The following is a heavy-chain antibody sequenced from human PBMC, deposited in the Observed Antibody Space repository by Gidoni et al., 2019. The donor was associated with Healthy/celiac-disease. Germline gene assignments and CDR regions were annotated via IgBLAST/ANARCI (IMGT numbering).Heavy chain of an antibody. CDR1: GGSFSVYS. CDR2: INHSGST. V-gene: IGHV4-34*01. Sequence: QVQLQQWGAGLLKPSETLSLTCAVYGGSFSVYSWSWIRQPPGKGLEWIGEINHSGSTNYNPSLKSRVTISVDTSKNQFSLKLSSVTAADTAVYYCARGLAIVVVVAATRGYYFDYWGQGTLVTVFS. D-gene: IGHD2-15*01. CDR3: ARGLAIVVVVAATRGYYFDY. J-gene: IGHJ4*02.